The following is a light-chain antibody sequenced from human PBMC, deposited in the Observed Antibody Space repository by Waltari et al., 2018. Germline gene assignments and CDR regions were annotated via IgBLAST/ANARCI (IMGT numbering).Light chain of an antibody. CDR1: QGGSRT. J-gene: IGKJ1*01. V-gene: IGKV3D-20*02. CDR3: QKDRTWPAT. Sequence: EIVLTPPPGTLSLSPGERATLSCRASQGGSRTLDWYQQKPGQAPRPLIYDASSRATGIPDRFSGSGSGTDFSLNISRLEPEDVAVYYCQKDRTWPATFGQGTKVEIK. CDR2: DAS.